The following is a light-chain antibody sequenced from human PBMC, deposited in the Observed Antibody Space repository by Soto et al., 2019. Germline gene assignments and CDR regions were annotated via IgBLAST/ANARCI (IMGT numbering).Light chain of an antibody. J-gene: IGKJ1*01. CDR1: QSIDKW. CDR3: QQYRSYPT. V-gene: IGKV1-5*03. Sequence: DTQMTQFPSTLSAFVGDRVTITCRASQSIDKWLAWYQQKPGKAPNLLIYEASNLEDGVPSRFSGSRSGTNFTLTISSLQPDDFATYYCQQYRSYPTFGQGTKVETK. CDR2: EAS.